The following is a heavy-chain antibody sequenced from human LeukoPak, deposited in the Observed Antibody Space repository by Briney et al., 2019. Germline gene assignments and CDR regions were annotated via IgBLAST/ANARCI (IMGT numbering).Heavy chain of an antibody. Sequence: GESLKISCTGSGYSFTSYWIGWVRQMPGKGLEWMGIIYPNDSDTKYSPSFQGQVTISADKSISTAYLQWSSLKASDTAMYYCARQSDTSGYTFDYWGQGTLVTVSS. CDR3: ARQSDTSGYTFDY. D-gene: IGHD3-22*01. V-gene: IGHV5-51*01. CDR1: GYSFTSYW. J-gene: IGHJ4*02. CDR2: IYPNDSDT.